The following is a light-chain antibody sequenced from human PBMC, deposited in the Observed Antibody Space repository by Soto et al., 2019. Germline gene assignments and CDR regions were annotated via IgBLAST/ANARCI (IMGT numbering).Light chain of an antibody. CDR3: QDYGSSRPFT. J-gene: IGKJ4*01. CDR2: GAS. Sequence: EFVLTQSPGTLSLSPGERATLSCRASQSISSTFLAWYQQKPGQAPRLLIYGASSRGTGIPDRFSGSGSGTDFTLTISRLAPEDFAVYYCQDYGSSRPFTFGGGTKVESK. CDR1: QSISSTF. V-gene: IGKV3-20*01.